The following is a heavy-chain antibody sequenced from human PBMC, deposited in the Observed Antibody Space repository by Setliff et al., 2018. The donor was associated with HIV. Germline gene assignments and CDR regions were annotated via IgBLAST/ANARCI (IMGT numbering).Heavy chain of an antibody. CDR3: ARSLVPSGYYYGRHAFDI. CDR1: GASIRGHY. V-gene: IGHV4-59*08. D-gene: IGHD3-22*01. Sequence: PSETLSLTCSVSGASIRGHYWSWIRQSPGKGLAWIGNIYYSGNTNYNPSFKRRVTISVDTSKNQFSLRVNSVTAADTAVYYCARSLVPSGYYYGRHAFDIWGQGTKVTVSS. J-gene: IGHJ3*02. CDR2: IYYSGNT.